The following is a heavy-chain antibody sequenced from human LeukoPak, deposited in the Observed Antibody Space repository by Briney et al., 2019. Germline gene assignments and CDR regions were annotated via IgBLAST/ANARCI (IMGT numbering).Heavy chain of an antibody. V-gene: IGHV1-46*03. CDR1: GYTFTSHY. CDR3: ATNIAADVWFDP. CDR2: INPSGGST. D-gene: IGHD6-13*01. Sequence: GASVTVSCKASGYTFTSHYMHWVRQAPGQGLEWMGIINPSGGSTSYAQKFQGRVTMTRDTSTSTVYMELSSLRSEDTAVYYCATNIAADVWFDPWGQGTLVTVSS. J-gene: IGHJ5*02.